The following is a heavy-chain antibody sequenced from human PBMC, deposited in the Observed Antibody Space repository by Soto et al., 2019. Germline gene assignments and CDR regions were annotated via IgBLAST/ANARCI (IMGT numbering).Heavy chain of an antibody. Sequence: ASVKVSCKASGYTFTGFHIDWVRQAPGQGLEWMGWINPNGGGRNYAQKFQGWVTMTRDTSISTAYMELSRLKSDDTAVYYCARGSVGPTTDFDYWGQGTLVTVSS. CDR3: ARGSVGPTTDFDY. CDR1: GYTFTGFH. D-gene: IGHD1-26*01. J-gene: IGHJ4*02. CDR2: INPNGGGR. V-gene: IGHV1-2*04.